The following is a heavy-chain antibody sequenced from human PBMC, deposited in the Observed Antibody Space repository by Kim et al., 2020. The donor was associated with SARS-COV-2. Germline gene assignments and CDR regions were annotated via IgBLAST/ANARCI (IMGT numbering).Heavy chain of an antibody. CDR1: GFTFSDYG. D-gene: IGHD3-10*01. CDR3: AKRRGRPTPNFDY. CDR2: ISDTGVDK. V-gene: IGHV3-23*01. J-gene: IGHJ4*02. Sequence: GGSLRLSCAASGFTFSDYGMSWVRQAPGQGLEWVSAISDTGVDKTYANSVRGRFTISRDNSKNTLFLQMNSLRDDDTAVYYCAKRRGRPTPNFDYWGQGTLVTVSS.